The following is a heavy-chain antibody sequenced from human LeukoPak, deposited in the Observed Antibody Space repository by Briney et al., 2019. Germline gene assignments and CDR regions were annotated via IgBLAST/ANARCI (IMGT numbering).Heavy chain of an antibody. J-gene: IGHJ5*02. CDR2: IKQDGSEK. V-gene: IGHV3-7*03. CDR1: GFTFSSYW. D-gene: IGHD2-15*01. CDR3: ARDLHIVVVVVVTKRRAYNWFDP. Sequence: GGSLRLSCAASGFTFSSYWMSWVRQAPGKGLEWVANIKQDGSEKYYVDSVKGRFTISRDNAKNSLYLQMNSLRAEDTPVYYCARDLHIVVVVVVTKRRAYNWFDPWGQGTLVTVSS.